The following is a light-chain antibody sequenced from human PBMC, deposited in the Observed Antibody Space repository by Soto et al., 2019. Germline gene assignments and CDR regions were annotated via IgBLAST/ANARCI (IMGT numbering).Light chain of an antibody. CDR1: QSVSSY. V-gene: IGKV3-11*01. J-gene: IGKJ5*01. CDR2: DAS. Sequence: EMSLTHSLATLSLSPGERATISCGASQSVSSYLAWYQQKPGQAPRLLIYDASNRATGIPARFSGSGSGTDFTLTISSLEPQDFAVYYCQQRSNWPRITFGQGTRLEIK. CDR3: QQRSNWPRIT.